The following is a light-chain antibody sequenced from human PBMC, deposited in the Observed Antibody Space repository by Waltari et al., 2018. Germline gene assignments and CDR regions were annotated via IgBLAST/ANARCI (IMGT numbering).Light chain of an antibody. CDR1: SSNIGSNP. CDR3: ASWDDSPDGPV. CDR2: SNN. Sequence: QSVLTQPPSASGTPGQRVSISCSGSSSNIGSNPVNWYQQFPGTAPKLLIYSNNQRPSGVPDRFSGSKSGTSASLAISGLQSEDEADYYCASWDDSPDGPVFGGGTKLTVL. V-gene: IGLV1-44*01. J-gene: IGLJ3*02.